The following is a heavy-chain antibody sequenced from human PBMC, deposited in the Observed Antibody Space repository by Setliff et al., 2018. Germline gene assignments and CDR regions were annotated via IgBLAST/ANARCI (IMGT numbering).Heavy chain of an antibody. CDR3: ARGPRITIFGVVSLSLYGMDV. Sequence: GASVKISCKASGYTFTGYYMHWVRQAPGQGLEWMGWINPNSGGTNYAQKFQGWVTMTRDTFISTAYMELSRLRSDDTAVYYCARGPRITIFGVVSLSLYGMDVWGQGTTVTVSS. V-gene: IGHV1-2*04. CDR2: INPNSGGT. D-gene: IGHD3-3*01. J-gene: IGHJ6*02. CDR1: GYTFTGYY.